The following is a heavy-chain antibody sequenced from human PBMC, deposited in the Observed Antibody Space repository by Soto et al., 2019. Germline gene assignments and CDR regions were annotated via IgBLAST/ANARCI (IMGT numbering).Heavy chain of an antibody. CDR2: IYYLGST. V-gene: IGHV4-59*01. CDR1: GGSMSEYF. J-gene: IGHJ4*02. D-gene: IGHD3-10*01. Sequence: SETRSRTCIVSGGSMSEYFWSWIRQSPGKGLGWIGYIYYLGSTDYNPSLKSRVTISVDTSKRQFSLRLTSVTAADTAVYYCARDGYDGSGSPYPAYWGPGTQVTVSS. CDR3: ARDGYDGSGSPYPAY.